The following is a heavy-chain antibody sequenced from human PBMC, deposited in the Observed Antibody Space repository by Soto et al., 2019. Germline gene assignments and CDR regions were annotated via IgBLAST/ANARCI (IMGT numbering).Heavy chain of an antibody. V-gene: IGHV1-3*01. D-gene: IGHD2-15*01. J-gene: IGHJ3*02. CDR3: ARAFARKNCSGCSCYSRGVRAFYI. Sequence: ASVKVSCKASGYTFTSYAMHWVRQAPGQRLEWMGWINAGNGNTKYSQKFQGRVTITRDTSASTAYMELSSLRSEDTAVYYCARAFARKNCSGCSCYSRGVRAFYIWGQGTMVTVAS. CDR1: GYTFTSYA. CDR2: INAGNGNT.